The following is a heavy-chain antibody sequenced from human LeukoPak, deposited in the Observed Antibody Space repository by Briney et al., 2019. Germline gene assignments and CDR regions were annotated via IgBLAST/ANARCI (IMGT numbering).Heavy chain of an antibody. J-gene: IGHJ4*02. V-gene: IGHV3-7*01. Sequence: PGWSLRLSWAASGFTFSNYWMTWVRQAPGKGLEWEAHINQDGSEEHYMDSVKARFTISRDNAKNSLSLQMNSLRAEDTAVYYCVRDGGVSGYDLLDYWGQGTLVTVSS. CDR3: VRDGGVSGYDLLDY. CDR1: GFTFSNYW. D-gene: IGHD5-12*01. CDR2: INQDGSEE.